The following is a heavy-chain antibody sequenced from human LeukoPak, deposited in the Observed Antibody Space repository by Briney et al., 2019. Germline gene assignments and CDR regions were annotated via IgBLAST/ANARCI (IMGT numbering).Heavy chain of an antibody. Sequence: PSETLSLTCTVSGGSISSYYWSWIRQPPGKGLEWIGDIYYSGSTNYNPSLKSRVTISVKTSKNQFSLKLRSVTAADTAVYYCARRTRIAVAGTKAYYYYMDVWGKGTTVTVSS. CDR1: GGSISSYY. D-gene: IGHD6-19*01. CDR3: ARRTRIAVAGTKAYYYYMDV. V-gene: IGHV4-59*01. CDR2: IYYSGST. J-gene: IGHJ6*03.